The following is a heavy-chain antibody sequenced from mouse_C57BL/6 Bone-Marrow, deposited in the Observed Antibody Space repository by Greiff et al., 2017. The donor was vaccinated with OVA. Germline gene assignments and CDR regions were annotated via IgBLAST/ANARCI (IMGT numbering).Heavy chain of an antibody. J-gene: IGHJ2*01. Sequence: EVKLLESGGGLVKPGGSLKLSCAASGFTFSSYAMSWVRQTPEKRLEWVANISDGGSYTYYPDNVKGRFTISRDNAKNNLYLQMSQLKSEDTAMYYSAREPFYYYGSSYLDCWGQGTTLTVSS. CDR2: ISDGGSYT. D-gene: IGHD1-1*01. CDR1: GFTFSSYA. CDR3: AREPFYYYGSSYLDC. V-gene: IGHV5-4*01.